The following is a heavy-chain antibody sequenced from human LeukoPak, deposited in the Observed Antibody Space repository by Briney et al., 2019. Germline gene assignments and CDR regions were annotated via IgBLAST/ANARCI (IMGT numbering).Heavy chain of an antibody. CDR3: ATLWFGESDTHYYYGMDV. CDR1: GFTFSSYS. CDR2: ISSSSSYI. V-gene: IGHV3-21*01. J-gene: IGHJ6*02. D-gene: IGHD3-10*01. Sequence: SGGSLRLSCAASGFTFSSYSMNWVCQAPGKGLESVSSISSSSSYIYYADSVKGRFTISRDNAKNSLYLQMNSLRAEDTAVYYCATLWFGESDTHYYYGMDVWGQGTTVTVSS.